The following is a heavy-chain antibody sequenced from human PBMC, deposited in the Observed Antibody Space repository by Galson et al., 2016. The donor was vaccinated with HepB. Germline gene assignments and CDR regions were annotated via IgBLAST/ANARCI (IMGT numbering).Heavy chain of an antibody. CDR1: GLMYTHYA. CDR3: ARDWGYHYESGASTGGFDI. V-gene: IGHV3-21*03. D-gene: IGHD3-10*01. J-gene: IGHJ3*02. Sequence: SLRLSCAVSGLMYTHYAMNWVRQAPGKGLEWVSIIDDSGDHIYYAESVKGRFTISRDNAKNSLFLQMNSLRAEDTAGYYCARDWGYHYESGASTGGFDIWGQGTMVTVSS. CDR2: IDDSGDHI.